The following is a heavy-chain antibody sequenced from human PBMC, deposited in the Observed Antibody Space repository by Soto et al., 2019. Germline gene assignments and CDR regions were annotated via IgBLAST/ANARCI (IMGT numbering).Heavy chain of an antibody. CDR3: ASMDFGVVIIPFAY. CDR1: GFTFSSYA. CDR2: ISGSGGST. J-gene: IGHJ4*02. D-gene: IGHD3-3*01. V-gene: IGHV3-23*01. Sequence: PGGSLRLSCAASGFTFSSYAMSWVRQAPGKGLEWVSAISGSGGSTYYADSVKGRFTISRDNSKNTLYLQMNSLRAEDTAVYYCASMDFGVVIIPFAYRGQGTLVTVSS.